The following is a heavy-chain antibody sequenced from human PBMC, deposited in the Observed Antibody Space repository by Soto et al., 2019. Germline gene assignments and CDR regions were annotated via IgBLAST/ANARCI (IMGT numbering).Heavy chain of an antibody. Sequence: QVQLVQSGAEVKKPGSAVKVSCKASGGTFSSYTISWVRQAPGQGLEWMGRIIPILGIANYAQKFQGRVTITADKSTSTDYMELSSLRSEDTAVYYCARLTVIAVAGTYGMDVWGQGTTVTVSS. D-gene: IGHD6-19*01. CDR3: ARLTVIAVAGTYGMDV. V-gene: IGHV1-69*02. J-gene: IGHJ6*01. CDR2: IIPILGIA. CDR1: GGTFSSYT.